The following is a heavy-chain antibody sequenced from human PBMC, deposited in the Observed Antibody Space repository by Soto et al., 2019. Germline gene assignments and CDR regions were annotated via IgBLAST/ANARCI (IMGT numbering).Heavy chain of an antibody. CDR2: ISHTGET. CDR3: SRIAVSGPITGFDY. V-gene: IGHV4-39*01. D-gene: IGHD6-19*01. CDR1: GDSVTSDDSY. Sequence: QLRLQESGPGLVKPSGTLSLTCTVSGDSVTSDDSYWGWIRRPPGQGLEWIGTISHTGETFYNPPLNSRLTMSLDASKTQSSLRLSSVTAADTAVYYCSRIAVSGPITGFDYWGQGALVTVSS. J-gene: IGHJ4*02.